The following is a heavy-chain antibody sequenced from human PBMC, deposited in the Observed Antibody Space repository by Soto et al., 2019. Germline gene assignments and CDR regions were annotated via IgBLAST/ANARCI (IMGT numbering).Heavy chain of an antibody. J-gene: IGHJ4*02. D-gene: IGHD3-3*01. Sequence: QVQLQESGPGLVKPSETLSLTCTVSGGSISSYHWSWIRQPPGKGLEWIGYIYYSGSTNYNPSLKSLVTISVDTATNPFSLKLSSVTAADTAVDYCASESGYEASWGQGTLVTVSS. CDR2: IYYSGST. CDR3: ASESGYEAS. CDR1: GGSISSYH. V-gene: IGHV4-59*01.